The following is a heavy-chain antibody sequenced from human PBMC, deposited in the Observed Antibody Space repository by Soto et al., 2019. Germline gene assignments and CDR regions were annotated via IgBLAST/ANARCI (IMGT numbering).Heavy chain of an antibody. CDR2: IYYSGST. V-gene: IGHV4-59*01. Sequence: PSETLSLTCTVSGGSISSYYWSWIRQPPGKGLEWIGYIYYSGSTNYNPSLKSRVTISVDTSKNQFSLKLSSVTAADTAVYYCARYYYDSANWFDPWGQGTLVTVSS. CDR1: GGSISSYY. J-gene: IGHJ5*02. D-gene: IGHD3-22*01. CDR3: ARYYYDSANWFDP.